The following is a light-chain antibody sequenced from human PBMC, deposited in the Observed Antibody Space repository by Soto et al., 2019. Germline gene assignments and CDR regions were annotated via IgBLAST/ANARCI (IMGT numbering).Light chain of an antibody. CDR2: AAA. CDR3: QQYYSDPMYT. CDR1: QSISSY. V-gene: IGKV1-8*01. J-gene: IGKJ2*01. Sequence: AIRMTQSPSSFSASTGDRVTITCRVSQSISSYLAWYQQKPGKAPKLLIYAAATLQSGVPSRFSGSGSGTDVTLTISCLQSEEFATEYCQQYYSDPMYTLGQGTKLEIK.